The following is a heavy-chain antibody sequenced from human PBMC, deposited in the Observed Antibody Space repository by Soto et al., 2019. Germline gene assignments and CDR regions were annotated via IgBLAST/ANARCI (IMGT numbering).Heavy chain of an antibody. CDR3: ARDRLGAVDAFDV. V-gene: IGHV3-13*01. CDR2: IDTAGNT. CDR1: GFTFTSLD. Sequence: GRSLRLSCAASGFTFTSLDMHLVRQAAGKGLEWVSLIDTAGNTYYPGSVKGRFTVSRENATNSLYLQMNSLRVEDTAVYYCARDRLGAVDAFDVWGQGTMVTVSS. D-gene: IGHD6-19*01. J-gene: IGHJ3*01.